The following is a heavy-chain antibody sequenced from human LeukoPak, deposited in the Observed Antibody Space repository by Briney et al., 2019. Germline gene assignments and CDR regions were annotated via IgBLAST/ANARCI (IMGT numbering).Heavy chain of an antibody. Sequence: PGGSLRLSCTASGFTFSNYAMTWVRQAPGRGLEWVSTITRFTGATYYADSVKGRFTISRGDSNNTLYLQMNSLRAGDTAVYYCARDTRLMYYFDFWGQGALVTVSS. D-gene: IGHD2-2*01. CDR1: GFTFSNYA. J-gene: IGHJ4*02. V-gene: IGHV3-23*01. CDR3: ARDTRLMYYFDF. CDR2: ITRFTGAT.